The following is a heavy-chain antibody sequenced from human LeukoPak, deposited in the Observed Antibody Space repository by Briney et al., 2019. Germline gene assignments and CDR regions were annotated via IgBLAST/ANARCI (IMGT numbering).Heavy chain of an antibody. Sequence: ASVKVSCKASGGTFSSYAISWVRQAPGQGLEWMGGIIPIFGTANYAQKFQGRVTITTDESTSTAYMELSSLRSEDTAVYYCARKADTVTTFTPLNDYYYYMDVWGKGTTVTVSS. CDR1: GGTFSSYA. CDR3: ARKADTVTTFTPLNDYYYYMDV. J-gene: IGHJ6*03. D-gene: IGHD4-11*01. CDR2: IIPIFGTA. V-gene: IGHV1-69*05.